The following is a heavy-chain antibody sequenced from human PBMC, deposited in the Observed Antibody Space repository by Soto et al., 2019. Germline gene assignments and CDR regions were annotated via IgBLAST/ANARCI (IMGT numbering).Heavy chain of an antibody. D-gene: IGHD4-4*01. V-gene: IGHV1-69*05. CDR3: ARDRSLQSAFDI. J-gene: IGHJ3*02. CDR1: GGTFSSYA. Sequence: GASVKVSCKASGGTFSSYAISWVRQAPGQGLEWMGGIIPIFGTANYAQKFQGRVTITTDESTSTAYMELSSLRSEDTAVYYCARDRSLQSAFDIWGQGIMVTVSS. CDR2: IIPIFGTA.